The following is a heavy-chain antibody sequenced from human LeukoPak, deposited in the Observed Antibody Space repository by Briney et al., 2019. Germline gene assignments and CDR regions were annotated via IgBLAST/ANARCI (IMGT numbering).Heavy chain of an antibody. CDR3: ARAGSTSCYTGCNTYYFDY. D-gene: IGHD2-2*02. CDR2: ILYSGST. J-gene: IGHJ4*02. CDR1: GGSISSDY. Sequence: SETLSLTCSVSGGSISSDYWSWIRQPPEKGLEWIGYILYSGSTNYNPSLKSRLTISVDTSKNQFSLKLSSVTAADTAVYYCARAGSTSCYTGCNTYYFDYWGQGTLVTVSS. V-gene: IGHV4-59*01.